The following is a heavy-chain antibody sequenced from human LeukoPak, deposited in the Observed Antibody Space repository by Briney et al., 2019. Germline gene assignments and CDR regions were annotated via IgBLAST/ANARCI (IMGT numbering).Heavy chain of an antibody. CDR3: ASGGELTGGLVRNWFDP. J-gene: IGHJ5*02. D-gene: IGHD7-27*01. Sequence: ASVKVSCKASGGTXXXXAISWVRQAPGQGXEXXXXXXPXFXTXXXXXXXQXXXXXTXXXSTXTAXMXLXXLRSEDTAVYYCASGGELTGGLVRNWFDPWGQGTLVTVSS. CDR1: GGTXXXXA. CDR2: XXPXFXTX. V-gene: IGHV1-69*13.